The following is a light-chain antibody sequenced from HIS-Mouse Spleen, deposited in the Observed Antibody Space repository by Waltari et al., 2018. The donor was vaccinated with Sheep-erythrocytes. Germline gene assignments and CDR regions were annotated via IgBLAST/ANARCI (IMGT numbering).Light chain of an antibody. CDR2: QDS. J-gene: IGLJ2*01. CDR3: QAWDSSTVV. Sequence: SYELTQPPSVSVSPGQTASITCSGDKLGDKYACWYQQKPGTSPDLVIYQDSKRPSGIPERFSGSNSGNTATLTISGTQAMDEADYYCQAWDSSTVVFGGGTKLTVL. CDR1: KLGDKY. V-gene: IGLV3-1*01.